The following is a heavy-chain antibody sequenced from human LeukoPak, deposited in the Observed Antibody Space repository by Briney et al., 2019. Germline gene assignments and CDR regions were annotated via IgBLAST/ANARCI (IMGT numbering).Heavy chain of an antibody. CDR3: ASSTGYCSSTSCPRHLYYYYYYMDV. CDR1: GGTFSSYA. V-gene: IGHV1-69*05. Sequence: GASVKVSCKASGGTFSSYAISWVRQAPGQGLEWMGGIIPILGTANYAQKFQGRVTITTDESTSTAYMELSSLRSEDTAVYYCASSTGYCSSTSCPRHLYYYYYYMDVWGKGTTVTVSS. D-gene: IGHD2-2*01. J-gene: IGHJ6*03. CDR2: IIPILGTA.